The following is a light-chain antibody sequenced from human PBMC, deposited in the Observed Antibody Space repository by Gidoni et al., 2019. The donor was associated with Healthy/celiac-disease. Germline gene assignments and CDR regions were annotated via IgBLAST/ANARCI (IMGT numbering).Light chain of an antibody. CDR1: QSVLYSSNNKNY. V-gene: IGKV4-1*01. CDR3: QQYYSTPRT. CDR2: WAS. Sequence: DSGMTQSPDSLAGSLGERATINCKSSQSVLYSSNNKNYLAWYQQKPGQPPKLLIYWASTRESGVPDRFSGCGSGTDFTLTISSLQAEDVAVYSCQQYYSTPRTFGQGTKVEIK. J-gene: IGKJ1*01.